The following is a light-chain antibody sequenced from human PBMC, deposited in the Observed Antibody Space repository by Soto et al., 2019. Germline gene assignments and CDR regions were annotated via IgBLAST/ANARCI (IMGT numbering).Light chain of an antibody. CDR3: QAWDSGTVV. Sequence: SYELTQPPSVSVSPGQTANITCSGNTLGSKFVFWYQQKAGQPPMVVIYEDTKRPSGIPERFSGSNSRNTATLTISGTQAMDEADFYCQAWDSGTVVFGGGTKLTVL. CDR1: TLGSKF. CDR2: EDT. J-gene: IGLJ2*01. V-gene: IGLV3-1*01.